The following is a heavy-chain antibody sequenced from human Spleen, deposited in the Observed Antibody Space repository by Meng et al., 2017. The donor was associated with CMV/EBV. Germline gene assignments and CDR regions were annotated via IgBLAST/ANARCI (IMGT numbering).Heavy chain of an antibody. Sequence: CKASGYRVHGFYIHWVRRAPGQGLEWMGLINPKNGDTNYAQRFEGRVSMTTDTSITTVYMELSSLRFDDTAFYYCTRRPLGSTRPFDYWGQGTLVTVSS. V-gene: IGHV1-2*06. J-gene: IGHJ4*02. CDR3: TRRPLGSTRPFDY. CDR1: GYRVHGFY. CDR2: INPKNGDT. D-gene: IGHD1-26*01.